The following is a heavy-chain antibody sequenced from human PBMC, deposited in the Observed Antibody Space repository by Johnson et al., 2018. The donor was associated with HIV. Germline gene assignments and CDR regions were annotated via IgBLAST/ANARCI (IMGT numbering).Heavy chain of an antibody. J-gene: IGHJ3*02. CDR1: GFTVSTNY. Sequence: EVQLVASGGGVVQPGGSLRLSCAASGFTVSTNYMSWVRQAPGKGLEWVSLIYTGGSTFYADSVKGRFTISRDNSKNALYLQMNSLRAEDTAVYYCARVRVGAFDIWGQGTMVTVSS. V-gene: IGHV3-66*02. D-gene: IGHD1-26*01. CDR2: IYTGGST. CDR3: ARVRVGAFDI.